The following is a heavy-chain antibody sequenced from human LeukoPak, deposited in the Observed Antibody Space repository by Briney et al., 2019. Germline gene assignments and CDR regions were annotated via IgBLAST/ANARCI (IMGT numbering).Heavy chain of an antibody. D-gene: IGHD3-22*01. V-gene: IGHV1-2*02. J-gene: IGHJ1*01. CDR1: GYRFIDYY. CDR3: AREDFYDSSGYYKNKEYFQH. CDR2: INPNSGGT. Sequence: ASVKVSGKASGYRFIDYYMHWVRQAPGQGLEWMGWINPNSGGTNYAQKFQGRVTMTRDTSISTAYMELSWLRSDDTAVYYCAREDFYDSSGYYKNKEYFQHWGQGTLVTVSS.